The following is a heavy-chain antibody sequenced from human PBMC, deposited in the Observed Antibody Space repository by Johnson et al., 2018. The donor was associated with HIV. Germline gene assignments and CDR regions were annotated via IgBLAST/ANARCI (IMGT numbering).Heavy chain of an antibody. D-gene: IGHD1-7*01. V-gene: IGHV3-7*05. Sequence: VQLVESGGGLVQPGGSLRLSCAASGFTFSRYWMSWVRQAPGKGLEWVANINQDGSEKYYVDSVQGRFTISRDNAKNSLYLQMNSLRAEDTAVYYCARDTVRGELELPDGFDIWGQGTMVTVSS. CDR3: ARDTVRGELELPDGFDI. CDR2: INQDGSEK. CDR1: GFTFSRYW. J-gene: IGHJ3*02.